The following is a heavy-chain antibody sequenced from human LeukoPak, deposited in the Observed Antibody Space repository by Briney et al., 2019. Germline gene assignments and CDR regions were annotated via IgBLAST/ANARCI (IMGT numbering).Heavy chain of an antibody. CDR1: GYTLIELS. CDR3: ATSSMVRGVIVY. V-gene: IGHV1-24*01. CDR2: FDPEDGET. Sequence: GASVKVSCKVSGYTLIELSMHWVRQAPGKGLEWMGGFDPEDGETIYAQKFQGRVTMTEDTSTDTAYMELSSLRSEDTAVYYCATSSMVRGVIVYWGQGTLVTVSS. J-gene: IGHJ4*02. D-gene: IGHD3-10*01.